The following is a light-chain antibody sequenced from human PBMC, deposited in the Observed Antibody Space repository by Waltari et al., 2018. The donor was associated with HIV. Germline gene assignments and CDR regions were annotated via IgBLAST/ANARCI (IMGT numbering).Light chain of an antibody. CDR1: SRDIGSYNL. J-gene: IGLJ2*01. Sequence: QSALTQPASVSGSPGQSITISCTGTSRDIGSYNLVPWYQQYAGEAPKLIIYEVTKRPSGISSRFSGSKSGITASLTISGLQSEDEADYHCSSYAGNLLVFGGGTKLTVL. V-gene: IGLV2-23*02. CDR3: SSYAGNLLV. CDR2: EVT.